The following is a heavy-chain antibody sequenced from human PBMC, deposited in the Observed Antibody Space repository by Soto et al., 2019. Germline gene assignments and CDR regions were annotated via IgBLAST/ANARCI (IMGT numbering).Heavy chain of an antibody. V-gene: IGHV4-61*01. CDR1: GGSVGSGSCY. J-gene: IGHJ3*02. Sequence: SATLPLTCTIPGGSVGSGSCYWRWIRQPPGKGLEWIGYIYYSGSTNYNPSLKSRVTISVDTSKNQFSLKLSSVTAADTAVYYCARGKPRLLWFGEPNGFDIWGQGTMVT. D-gene: IGHD3-10*01. CDR3: ARGKPRLLWFGEPNGFDI. CDR2: IYYSGST.